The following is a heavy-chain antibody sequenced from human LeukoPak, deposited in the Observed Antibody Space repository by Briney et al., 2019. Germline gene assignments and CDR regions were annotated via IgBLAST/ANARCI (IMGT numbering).Heavy chain of an antibody. J-gene: IGHJ4*02. V-gene: IGHV1-24*01. CDR2: FDPEDGET. CDR1: GYTLTELS. Sequence: ASVKVSCKVSGYTLTELSMHWVRQAPGKGLEWMGGFDPEDGETIYAQKFQGRVTVTEDTSTDTAYMELSSLRSEDTAVYYCAFLDIYVGSGYYKGYFDYWGQGTLVTVSS. CDR3: AFLDIYVGSGYYKGYFDY. D-gene: IGHD3-22*01.